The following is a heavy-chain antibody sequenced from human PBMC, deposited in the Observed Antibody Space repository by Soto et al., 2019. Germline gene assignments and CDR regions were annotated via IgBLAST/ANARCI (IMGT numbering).Heavy chain of an antibody. Sequence: ASVKVSCKASGGTFSSYAISWVRQAPRQGLEWMGGIIPIFGTANYAQKFQGRVTITADESTSTAYMELSSLRSEDTAVYYCARVPLGYDFWSGYYTYYYYGMDVWGQGTTVTVSS. D-gene: IGHD3-3*01. CDR2: IIPIFGTA. J-gene: IGHJ6*02. V-gene: IGHV1-69*13. CDR3: ARVPLGYDFWSGYYTYYYYGMDV. CDR1: GGTFSSYA.